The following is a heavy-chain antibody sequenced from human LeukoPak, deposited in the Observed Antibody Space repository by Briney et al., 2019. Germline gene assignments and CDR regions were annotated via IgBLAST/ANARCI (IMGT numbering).Heavy chain of an antibody. J-gene: IGHJ4*02. CDR1: GFTFSSYA. Sequence: GGSLRLSCAASGFTFSSYAMSWVRQAPGKGLEWVSAISGSGGSTYYADSVKGRFTISRDNSKNTLYLQMNSLRAKDTAVYYCAKAKYYDFWSGYYPDYWGQGTLVTVSS. CDR3: AKAKYYDFWSGYYPDY. V-gene: IGHV3-23*01. D-gene: IGHD3-3*01. CDR2: ISGSGGST.